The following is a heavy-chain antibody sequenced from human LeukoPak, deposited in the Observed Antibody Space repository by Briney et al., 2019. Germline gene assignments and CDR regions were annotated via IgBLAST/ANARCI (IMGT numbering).Heavy chain of an antibody. Sequence: SETLSLTCTVSGGSISSYYWSWIRQPPGKGLEWIGYIYYSGSTNYNPSLKSRVTISVDTSKNQFSLKRSSVTAADTAVYYCASRAGDYWGQGTLVTVSS. J-gene: IGHJ4*02. CDR1: GGSISSYY. D-gene: IGHD6-19*01. CDR2: IYYSGST. CDR3: ASRAGDY. V-gene: IGHV4-59*08.